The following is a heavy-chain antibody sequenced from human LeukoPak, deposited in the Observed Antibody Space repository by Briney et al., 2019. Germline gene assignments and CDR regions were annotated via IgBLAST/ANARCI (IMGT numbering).Heavy chain of an antibody. V-gene: IGHV1-18*04. Sequence: ASVKVSCMASGYTFTGYYMHWVRQAPGQGLAWMGWISAYNGNTNYAQKLQGRVTMTTDTSTSTAYMELRSLRSDDTAVYYCARDWSYYDYVWGSYRPYYFDYWGQGTLVTVSS. CDR3: ARDWSYYDYVWGSYRPYYFDY. D-gene: IGHD3-16*02. CDR1: GYTFTGYY. J-gene: IGHJ4*02. CDR2: ISAYNGNT.